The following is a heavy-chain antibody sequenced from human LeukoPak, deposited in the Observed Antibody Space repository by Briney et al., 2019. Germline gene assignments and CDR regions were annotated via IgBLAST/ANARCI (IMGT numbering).Heavy chain of an antibody. V-gene: IGHV3-23*01. CDR3: AKAGSIRFDY. CDR1: GFTFSIYG. J-gene: IGHJ4*02. D-gene: IGHD1-26*01. CDR2: FSGSGGST. Sequence: GGSLRLSCAASGFTFSIYGMSWVRQAPGKGLEWVSGFSGSGGSTNYADSVKGRFTISRDNSKNTLYLQLNSLRAEDTAVYYCAKAGSIRFDYWGQGTLVTVSS.